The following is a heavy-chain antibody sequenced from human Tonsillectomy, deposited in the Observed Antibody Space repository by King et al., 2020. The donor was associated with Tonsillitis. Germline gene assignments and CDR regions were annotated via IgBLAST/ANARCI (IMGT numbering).Heavy chain of an antibody. Sequence: QLQESGPEIVKPSETLSLSCTVSGGSISSSDHYWAWIRQPPGKGLEWIGYMYYSGTIFYNPSLKSRITISGGTSENRFSLKLSSVTAADTAVYFCARSVSGSFDYWGQGALVTVSS. CDR3: ARSVSGSFDY. CDR2: MYYSGTI. CDR1: GGSISSSDHY. J-gene: IGHJ4*02. D-gene: IGHD1-26*01. V-gene: IGHV4-39*01.